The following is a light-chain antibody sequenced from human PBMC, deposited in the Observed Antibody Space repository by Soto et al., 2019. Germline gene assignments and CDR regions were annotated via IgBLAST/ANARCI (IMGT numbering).Light chain of an antibody. Sequence: EIVLTQSPATLSLSPGERATLSCRASQSVSSYLAWYQQKPGQAPRLLIYDASNRATGIPARFSGSGSGTDFTFTISSLEPEDFAVYYCQQRSNWPLTFGEGPRWRSN. J-gene: IGKJ4*01. CDR3: QQRSNWPLT. CDR2: DAS. V-gene: IGKV3-11*01. CDR1: QSVSSY.